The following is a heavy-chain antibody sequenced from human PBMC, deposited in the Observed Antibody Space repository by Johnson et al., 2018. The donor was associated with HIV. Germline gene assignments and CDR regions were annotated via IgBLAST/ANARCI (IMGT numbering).Heavy chain of an antibody. CDR3: ATLTVRSRAFDL. CDR1: GFTFDDYG. Sequence: VQLVESGGGLVQPGGSLRLSCAASGFTFDDYGMSWVRQAPGKGLQWVSGINWNGDTTTYADSVKGRFTVSRDNAKRSLYLQLSNLRAEDTALYYCATLTVRSRAFDLWGQGTLVTVSS. J-gene: IGHJ3*01. D-gene: IGHD4-17*01. CDR2: INWNGDTT. V-gene: IGHV3-20*04.